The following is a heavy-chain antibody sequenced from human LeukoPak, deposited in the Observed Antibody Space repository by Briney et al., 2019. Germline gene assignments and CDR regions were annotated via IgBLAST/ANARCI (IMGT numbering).Heavy chain of an antibody. CDR2: INQDGTEK. V-gene: IGHV3-7*03. CDR3: ARHGANYYYYYMDV. J-gene: IGHJ6*03. Sequence: GGSLRLSCAASGFTFTTYWMSWVRQLPGKGLEWVANINQDGTEKYYVDSVKGRFTISRDNAKDSLDLQMNSLRVEDTAVYYCARHGANYYYYYMDVWGKGTPVTVSS. CDR1: GFTFTTYW. D-gene: IGHD3-16*01.